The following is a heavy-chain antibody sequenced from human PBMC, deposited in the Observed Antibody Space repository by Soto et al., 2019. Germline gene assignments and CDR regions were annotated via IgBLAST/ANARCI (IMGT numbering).Heavy chain of an antibody. V-gene: IGHV4-39*01. CDR3: ARVEGSSQVFAP. D-gene: IGHD6-13*01. CDR2: IYYSGDT. Sequence: PSETLSLTCTVSGGSISSSSYYWGWIRQPPGKGLEWIANIYYSGDTFYNPSLKGRVTISVDTSKNQFSLRLNSVTAADTGVYFCARVEGSSQVFAPWGQGTLVTVSS. J-gene: IGHJ5*02. CDR1: GGSISSSSYY.